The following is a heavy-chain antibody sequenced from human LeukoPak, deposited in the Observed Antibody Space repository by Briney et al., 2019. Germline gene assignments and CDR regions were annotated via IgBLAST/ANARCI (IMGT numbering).Heavy chain of an antibody. CDR1: EYTLTELS. Sequence: ASVKVSCKVSEYTLTELSIHWVRQAPGKGLEWMGGFDPEDGETIYAQRFQGRVTMTEDTSTDTAYMELSSLRSEDTAVYYCATDRYYDYVWGTYRLDAFDIWGQGTMVTVSS. D-gene: IGHD3-16*02. CDR3: ATDRYYDYVWGTYRLDAFDI. CDR2: FDPEDGET. J-gene: IGHJ3*02. V-gene: IGHV1-24*01.